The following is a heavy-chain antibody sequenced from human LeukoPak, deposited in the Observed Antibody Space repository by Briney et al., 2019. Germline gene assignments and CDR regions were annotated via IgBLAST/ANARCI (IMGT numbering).Heavy chain of an antibody. CDR2: IKEDGSDI. CDR3: ARELLYLDY. V-gene: IGHV3-7*05. CDR1: GFTFTTYS. D-gene: IGHD2-15*01. Sequence: GGSLRLSCAASGFTFTTYSMTWVRQAPGRGLEWVARIKEDGSDIPYVDSVKGRFTISRDNAKNALYVQMNGLRAEDTAVYCCARELLYLDYWGQGTLVTVSS. J-gene: IGHJ4*02.